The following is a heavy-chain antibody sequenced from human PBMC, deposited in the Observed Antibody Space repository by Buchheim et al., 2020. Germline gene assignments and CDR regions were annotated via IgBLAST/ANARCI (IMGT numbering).Heavy chain of an antibody. CDR1: GFTFSSYS. Sequence: EVQLVESGGGLVQPGGSLRLSCAASGFTFSSYSMNWVRQAPGKGLEWVSYISSSSSTIYYADSVKGRFTISRDNAKNSLYLQMNSLRAEDTAVYYCARGGRFGEFRLAMKSRYYFDYWGQGTL. D-gene: IGHD3-10*01. V-gene: IGHV3-48*04. CDR3: ARGGRFGEFRLAMKSRYYFDY. J-gene: IGHJ4*02. CDR2: ISSSSSTI.